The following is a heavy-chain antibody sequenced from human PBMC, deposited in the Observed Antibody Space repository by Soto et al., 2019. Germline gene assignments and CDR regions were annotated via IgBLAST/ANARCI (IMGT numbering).Heavy chain of an antibody. Sequence: PSETLSLTCTVSGCSINRGDYYWTWIRQPPGKGLEWIGCVYYSGSTYYSPSLESRVSISVDTSRNQFSLKLNSVTAADTAVYYCARGDSSSWFYTSFDPWGQGTLVTVSS. CDR2: VYYSGST. CDR1: GCSINRGDYY. J-gene: IGHJ5*02. D-gene: IGHD6-13*01. CDR3: ARGDSSSWFYTSFDP. V-gene: IGHV4-30-4*01.